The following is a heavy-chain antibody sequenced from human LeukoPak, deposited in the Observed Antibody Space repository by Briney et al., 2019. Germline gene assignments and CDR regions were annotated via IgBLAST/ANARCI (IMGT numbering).Heavy chain of an antibody. CDR1: GGSFSGYY. J-gene: IGHJ5*02. D-gene: IGHD3-3*01. Sequence: SETLSLTCAVYGGSFSGYYWSWIRQPPGKGLEWIGEINHSGSTNYNPSLKSRVTISVDTSKNQFSLKLSSVTAADTAVYYCARRRGITTFGVVIIGRNWFDPWGQGTLVTVSS. CDR3: ARRRGITTFGVVIIGRNWFDP. V-gene: IGHV4-34*01. CDR2: INHSGST.